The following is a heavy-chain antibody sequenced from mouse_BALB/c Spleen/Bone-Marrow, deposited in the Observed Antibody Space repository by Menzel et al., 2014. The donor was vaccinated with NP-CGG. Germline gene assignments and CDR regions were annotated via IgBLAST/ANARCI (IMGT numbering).Heavy chain of an antibody. CDR1: GYTFTSYW. V-gene: IGHV1S22*01. CDR3: TSSFPY. J-gene: IGHJ3*01. CDR2: IYPGSGST. Sequence: LQQSGSELVRPGASVKLPCKASGYTFTSYWMHWVKQRPGQGLEWIGNIYPGSGSTNYDEKFKSKATLTVDTSSSTAYMQLSSLTSEDSAVYSCTSSFPYWGQGTLVTVSA.